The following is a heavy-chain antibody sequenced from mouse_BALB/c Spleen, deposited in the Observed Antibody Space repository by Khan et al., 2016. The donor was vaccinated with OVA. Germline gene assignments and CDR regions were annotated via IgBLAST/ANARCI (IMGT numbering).Heavy chain of an antibody. CDR3: ASHLTGSFAY. Sequence: VQLVESGGDLVKPRGSLKLSCAASGFTFSSYSMSWVRQTPDKRLEWVATISSGGDYTYYPDRVKGRFTIFRDTAKNTLYLQMSSLKSEDNAMYYCASHLTGSFAYWGQGTLVTVSA. CDR2: ISSGGDYT. CDR1: GFTFSSYS. V-gene: IGHV5-6*01. J-gene: IGHJ3*01. D-gene: IGHD4-1*01.